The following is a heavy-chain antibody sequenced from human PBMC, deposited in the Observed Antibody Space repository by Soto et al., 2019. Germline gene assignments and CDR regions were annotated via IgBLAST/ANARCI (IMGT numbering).Heavy chain of an antibody. V-gene: IGHV3-23*01. CDR2: ISVSGFKK. D-gene: IGHD1-26*01. J-gene: IGHJ5*02. CDR3: AKNQGVELVPLATVDWSDP. CDR1: GFIFENFG. Sequence: GGSLILCCAASGFIFENFGMSWVRQAPGKGLEWISSISVSGFKKYYADSVKGRFTNSRDNSKSTVYLELNNLSAEDTAVYHCAKNQGVELVPLATVDWSDPWGQGSVVTVSS.